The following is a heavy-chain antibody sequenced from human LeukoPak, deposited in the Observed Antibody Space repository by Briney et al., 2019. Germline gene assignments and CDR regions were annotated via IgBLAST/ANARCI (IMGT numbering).Heavy chain of an antibody. CDR3: ASSSSWYLGSWFDP. CDR2: ISSSSSYI. Sequence: GGSLRLSCAASGFTFSSYSMNWVRQAPGKGLEWVSSISSSSSYIYYADSVKGRFTISRDNANNSLYLQMNSLRAEDTAVYYCASSSSWYLGSWFDPWGQGTLVTVSS. V-gene: IGHV3-21*01. D-gene: IGHD6-13*01. J-gene: IGHJ5*02. CDR1: GFTFSSYS.